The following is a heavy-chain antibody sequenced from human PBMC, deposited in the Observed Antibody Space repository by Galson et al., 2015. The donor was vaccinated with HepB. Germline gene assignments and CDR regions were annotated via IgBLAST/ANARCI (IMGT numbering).Heavy chain of an antibody. V-gene: IGHV3-23*01. CDR3: AKDGHVAVAGMYY. CDR1: GFTFSSYA. J-gene: IGHJ4*02. Sequence: SLRLSCAASGFTFSSYAMSWVRQAPGKGQEWVSPISGSGGSTYYADSVKGRFTISRDNSKNTLYLQMNSLRAEDTAVYYCAKDGHVAVAGMYYWGQGTLVTVSS. CDR2: ISGSGGST. D-gene: IGHD6-19*01.